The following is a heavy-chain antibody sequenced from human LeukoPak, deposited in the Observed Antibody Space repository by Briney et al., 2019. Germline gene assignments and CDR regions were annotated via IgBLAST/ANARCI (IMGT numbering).Heavy chain of an antibody. CDR2: IKPNGGST. J-gene: IGHJ4*02. CDR1: GDTFTSYY. V-gene: IGHV1-46*01. CDR3: ASGYSSTWWRFDY. Sequence: ASVKVSCKASGDTFTSYYMHWVRQAPGQGLEWMGIIKPNGGSTSYAQKFQGRVTMTRDTSTSTVYMELSSLRSEDTAVLYCASGYSSTWWRFDYWGQGTLVTVSS. D-gene: IGHD6-13*01.